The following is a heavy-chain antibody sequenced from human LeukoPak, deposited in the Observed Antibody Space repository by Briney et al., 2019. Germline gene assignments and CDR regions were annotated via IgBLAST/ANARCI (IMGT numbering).Heavy chain of an antibody. D-gene: IGHD3-10*01. V-gene: IGHV1-2*04. Sequence: ASVKVSCKASGYTFTGYYIHWVRQAPGQGLEWMGWINPNSGGTNYAQKFQGWVTMTRDTSISTAYMELSRLRSDDTAVYYCARDRIYSGSGSYNFDYWGQGTLVTVSS. CDR2: INPNSGGT. J-gene: IGHJ4*02. CDR3: ARDRIYSGSGSYNFDY. CDR1: GYTFTGYY.